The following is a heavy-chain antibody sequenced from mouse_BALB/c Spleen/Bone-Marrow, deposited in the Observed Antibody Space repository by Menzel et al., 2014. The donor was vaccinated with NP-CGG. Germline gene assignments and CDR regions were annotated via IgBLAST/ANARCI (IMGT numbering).Heavy chain of an antibody. J-gene: IGHJ4*01. Sequence: QVQLQQSGAELVRPGTSVKVSCKASGYAFTNYLIEWVKQRPGRGLEWIGVIDPRSGGTDYNEKFKGKAPLTADKSSSTAYMQLNSLTSGDSAVYFCARGGITTVVPYSMDYWGQGTSVTVSS. D-gene: IGHD1-1*01. CDR3: ARGGITTVVPYSMDY. CDR2: IDPRSGGT. CDR1: GYAFTNYL. V-gene: IGHV1-54*03.